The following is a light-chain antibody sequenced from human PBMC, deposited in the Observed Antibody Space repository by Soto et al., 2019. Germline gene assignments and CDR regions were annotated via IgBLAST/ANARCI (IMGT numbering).Light chain of an antibody. CDR2: GAS. CDR1: QNVDSNY. CDR3: QQYGTPPQT. J-gene: IGKJ1*01. V-gene: IGKV3-20*01. Sequence: EIVLTQSPGTLSLSPGARDPLSCRASQNVDSNYLAWYQQKPGQAPRIIIFGASGRATGIPDRFSGSGSGTDFTLTISRLEPEDFAVYYCQQYGTPPQTFGQGTKV.